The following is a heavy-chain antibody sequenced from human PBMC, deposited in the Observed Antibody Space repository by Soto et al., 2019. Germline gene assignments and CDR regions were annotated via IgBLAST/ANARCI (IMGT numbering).Heavy chain of an antibody. V-gene: IGHV4-39*07. CDR2: IYYSGST. J-gene: IGHJ4*02. Sequence: SETLSLTCTVSGGSISSSSYYWGWTRQPPGKGLEWIGSIYYSGSTYYNPSLKSRVTISVDTSKNQFSLKLSSVTAADTAVYYCARDEIVLMVYGFDYWGQGTLVTVSS. CDR3: ARDEIVLMVYGFDY. D-gene: IGHD2-8*01. CDR1: GGSISSSSYY.